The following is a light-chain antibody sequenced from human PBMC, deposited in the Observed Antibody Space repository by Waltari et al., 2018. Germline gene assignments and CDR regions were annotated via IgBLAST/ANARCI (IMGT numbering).Light chain of an antibody. CDR3: QESVSTPKGT. Sequence: DIQMTQSPSSLSASVGDRVTITCRASQSISTFLHWYQQKEGRAPKLLLYAAATLQRGVPSRFSGSEAGSDFTLTISSLQPEDSATYHCQESVSTPKGTFGPGTKVEIK. CDR1: QSISTF. V-gene: IGKV1-39*01. J-gene: IGKJ3*01. CDR2: AAA.